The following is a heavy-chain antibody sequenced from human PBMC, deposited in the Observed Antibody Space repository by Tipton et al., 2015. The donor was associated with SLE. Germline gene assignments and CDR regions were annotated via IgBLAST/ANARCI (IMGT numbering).Heavy chain of an antibody. CDR3: ARGWGDNWFDP. CDR2: IDHSGNT. D-gene: IGHD7-27*01. CDR1: GGSISSYY. J-gene: IGHJ5*02. V-gene: IGHV4-34*01. Sequence: LSCTVSGGSISSYYWSWIRQSPGKGPEWIGEIDHSGNTDYNPSLKSRVTISIDTSNNQFSLKLSSVTAADTAMYYCARGWGDNWFDPWGQGTLVTVSS.